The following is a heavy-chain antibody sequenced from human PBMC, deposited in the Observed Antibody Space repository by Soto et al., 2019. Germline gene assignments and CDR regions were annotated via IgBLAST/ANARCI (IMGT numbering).Heavy chain of an antibody. CDR2: INPMGGGT. V-gene: IGHV1-46*01. J-gene: IGHJ4*02. CDR1: GYTFIDYY. D-gene: IGHD6-13*01. Sequence: ASVKVSCKASGYTFIDYYIHWVRQAPGQGLEWMAIINPMGGGTNYAQEFQGRVTLTSDTSTSTVYMELSSLRFEDTALFYCARDLAAGDLWGQGTLVTGSS. CDR3: ARDLAAGDL.